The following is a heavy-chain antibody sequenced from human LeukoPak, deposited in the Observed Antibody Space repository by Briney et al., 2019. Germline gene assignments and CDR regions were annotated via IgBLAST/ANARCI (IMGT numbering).Heavy chain of an antibody. D-gene: IGHD1-1*01. CDR3: ARVLSTGTTAGDDAFDI. CDR2: TYYRSKWYN. CDR1: GDSVSSNSAA. Sequence: SQTLSLTCAISGDSVSSNSAAWNWIRQSPSRGLEWLGRTYYRSKWYNDYAVSVKSRITINPDTSKNQFSLQLNSVTPEDTAVYYCARVLSTGTTAGDDAFDIWGQGTMVTVSS. J-gene: IGHJ3*02. V-gene: IGHV6-1*01.